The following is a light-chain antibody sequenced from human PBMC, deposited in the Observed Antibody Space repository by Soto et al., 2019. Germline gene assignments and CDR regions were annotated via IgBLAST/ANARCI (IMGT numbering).Light chain of an antibody. CDR3: SSWTTSSTLV. CDR1: SRDIGTYDY. V-gene: IGLV2-14*01. J-gene: IGLJ2*01. CDR2: DVN. Sequence: QAVVTQPASVSGSPGQSITISCTGTSRDIGTYDYVSWYQQHPGKAPKLMIYDVNNRPSGVSNRFSGSKSGNTASLTISGLQAEDEADYYCSSWTTSSTLVFGGGTKLTVL.